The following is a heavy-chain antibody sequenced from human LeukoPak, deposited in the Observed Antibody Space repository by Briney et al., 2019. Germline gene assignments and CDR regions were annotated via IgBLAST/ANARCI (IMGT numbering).Heavy chain of an antibody. Sequence: SETLSLTCTVSGGSITSNSYYWSWIRQPAGKGLEWIGRIYTSGSTNFNPSLKSRVTISVDTSKNQFSLRLSSVTAADTAVYYCAIEHNDLYYFDYWGQGTLVTVSS. CDR2: IYTSGST. V-gene: IGHV4-61*02. D-gene: IGHD5-24*01. CDR3: AIEHNDLYYFDY. J-gene: IGHJ4*02. CDR1: GGSITSNSYY.